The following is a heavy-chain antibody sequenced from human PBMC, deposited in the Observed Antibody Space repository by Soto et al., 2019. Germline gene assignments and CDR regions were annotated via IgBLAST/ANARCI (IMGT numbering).Heavy chain of an antibody. D-gene: IGHD3-3*02. CDR1: GGTFSTSA. V-gene: IGHV1-69*12. CDR3: ARDKDRQQLGGNYYYIVDV. J-gene: IGHJ6*02. Sequence: QVQLMQSGAEVKKPGSSVKVSCKASGGTFSTSAISWVRQAPGEGLEWVGGIMPVFATPDYAQKFQGRVTISADESTTTDYLELTSLTTDDTAVYYGARDKDRQQLGGNYYYIVDVWGHGTAITVSS. CDR2: IMPVFATP.